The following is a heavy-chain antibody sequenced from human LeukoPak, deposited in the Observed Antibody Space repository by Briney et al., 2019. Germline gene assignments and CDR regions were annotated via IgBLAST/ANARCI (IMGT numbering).Heavy chain of an antibody. D-gene: IGHD5-24*01. V-gene: IGHV4-4*07. CDR1: GGSITGYY. Sequence: SETLSLTCTVSGGSITGYYWTWIRQPAGKGLEGIGRIYSGGSTNYNPPLKSRVTMSVDTSKNQFSLKLSSVTAADTAVYYCATGRDADSARGYYDMDVWGQGTTVTVSS. CDR2: IYSGGST. CDR3: ATGRDADSARGYYDMDV. J-gene: IGHJ6*02.